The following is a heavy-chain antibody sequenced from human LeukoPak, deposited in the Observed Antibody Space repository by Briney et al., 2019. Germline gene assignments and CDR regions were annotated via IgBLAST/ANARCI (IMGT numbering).Heavy chain of an antibody. CDR1: GGTFSRYA. Sequence: GASVKVSCKASGGTFSRYAISGVRQAPGQGLEGMGGIIPIFGTANYAQKFQGRVTITTDESTSTAYMELSSLRSEDTAVYYCARVVAARTFDPWGQGTLVTVSS. V-gene: IGHV1-69*05. CDR3: ARVVAARTFDP. J-gene: IGHJ5*02. D-gene: IGHD6-6*01. CDR2: IIPIFGTA.